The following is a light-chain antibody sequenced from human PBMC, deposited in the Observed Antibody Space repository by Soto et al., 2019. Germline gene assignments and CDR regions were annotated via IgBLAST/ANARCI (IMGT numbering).Light chain of an antibody. CDR3: SSFSSRNTLV. V-gene: IGLV2-14*01. J-gene: IGLJ2*01. Sequence: QSVLTQPGSVSGSPGQSITISCSGTSRDVGAYNLVSWYQQRPGKAPKLLIYEVRNRPSGLSYRFSGSKSGNTASLTISSLLPEDEADYFCSSFSSRNTLVFGRGTKLTVL. CDR1: SRDVGAYNL. CDR2: EVR.